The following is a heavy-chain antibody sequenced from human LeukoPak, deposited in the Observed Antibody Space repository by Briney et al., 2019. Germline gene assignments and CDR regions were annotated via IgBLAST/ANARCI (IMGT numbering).Heavy chain of an antibody. CDR2: IYSGGST. J-gene: IGHJ4*02. D-gene: IGHD3-22*01. Sequence: GGSLRLSCAASGFTVSSNYMSWVRQAPGKGLEWVSVIYSGGSTYYADSVKGRFTISRDNSENTLYLQMNSLRAEDTAVYYCARGQYYYDSSGYFDYWGQGTLVTVSS. CDR3: ARGQYYYDSSGYFDY. V-gene: IGHV3-53*01. CDR1: GFTVSSNY.